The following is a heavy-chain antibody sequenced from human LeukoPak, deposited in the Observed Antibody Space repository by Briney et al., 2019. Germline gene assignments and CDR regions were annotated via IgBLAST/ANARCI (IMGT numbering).Heavy chain of an antibody. CDR2: ISGSGGST. Sequence: GGSLRLSCAASDFTFSTYAMSWVRQAPGRGLEWVSAISGSGGSTYYADSMKGRFTISRDNSKNTLYLQMNSLRAEDTAVYYCAKDARFSSSWFSDYWGQGTLVTVSS. V-gene: IGHV3-23*01. CDR3: AKDARFSSSWFSDY. J-gene: IGHJ4*02. CDR1: DFTFSTYA. D-gene: IGHD6-13*01.